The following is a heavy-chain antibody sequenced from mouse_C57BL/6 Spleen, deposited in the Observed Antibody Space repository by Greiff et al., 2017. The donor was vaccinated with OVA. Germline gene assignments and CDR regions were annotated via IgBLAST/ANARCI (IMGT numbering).Heavy chain of an antibody. CDR1: GFTFSDYG. V-gene: IGHV5-17*01. Sequence: EVQLVESGGGLVKPGGSLKLSCAASGFTFSDYGMHWVRQAPEKGLEWVAYISSGSSTIYYADTVKGRFTISRDNAKNTLFLQMTSLRSEDTAMYYCARNGYSPYWYFDVWGTGTTVTVSS. D-gene: IGHD2-3*01. CDR2: ISSGSSTI. CDR3: ARNGYSPYWYFDV. J-gene: IGHJ1*03.